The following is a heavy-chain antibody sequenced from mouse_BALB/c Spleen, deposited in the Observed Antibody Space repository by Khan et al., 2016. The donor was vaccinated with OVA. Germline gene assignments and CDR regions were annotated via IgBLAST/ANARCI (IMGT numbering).Heavy chain of an antibody. J-gene: IGHJ3*01. D-gene: IGHD2-14*01. CDR3: TRDGAYYRNDGWFAY. Sequence: QVQLKQSGAELARPGASVKMSCKASGYTFTTYTNHWIKQRPGQGLEWIGFINPNNVYTNYNQKFKDKATLTADKSSTTAYMQLNSLTSDDSAVYYCTRDGAYYRNDGWFAYWGQGTLVTVSA. CDR1: GYTFTTYT. CDR2: INPNNVYT. V-gene: IGHV1-4*01.